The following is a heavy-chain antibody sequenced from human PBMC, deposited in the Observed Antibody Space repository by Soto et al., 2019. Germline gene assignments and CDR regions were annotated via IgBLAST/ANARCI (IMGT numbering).Heavy chain of an antibody. D-gene: IGHD4-17*01. V-gene: IGHV3-23*01. CDR1: GFTVSSYA. CDR2: ISGSGST. CDR3: AKALRSTFTTGYYMDV. Sequence: EVQLLESGGGLVQPGGSLRLSCAASGFTVSSYAMSWVRQAPGKGLEWVSVISGSGSTYSADSVKGRFTISRDSSKNTVYLQMNSLRAEYPAVYYCAKALRSTFTTGYYMDVWGRGTTVTVSS. J-gene: IGHJ6*03.